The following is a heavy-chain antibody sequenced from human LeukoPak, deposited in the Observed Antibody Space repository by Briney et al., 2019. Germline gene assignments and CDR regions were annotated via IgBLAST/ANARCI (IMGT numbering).Heavy chain of an antibody. V-gene: IGHV3-30-3*01. J-gene: IGHJ4*02. CDR2: ISYDGGNK. D-gene: IGHD1-26*01. Sequence: GGSLRLSCAASGFTFSSYAMHWVRQAPGKGLEWVAVISYDGGNKYYADSVKGRFTISRDNSKNTLYLQMNSLRAEDTAVYYCARIPTLSSGSYERGHQSDYWGQGTLVTVSS. CDR3: ARIPTLSSGSYERGHQSDY. CDR1: GFTFSSYA.